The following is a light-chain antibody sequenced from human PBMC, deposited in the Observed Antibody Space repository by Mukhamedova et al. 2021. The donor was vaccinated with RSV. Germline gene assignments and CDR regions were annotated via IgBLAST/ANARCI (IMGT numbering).Light chain of an antibody. J-gene: IGKJ4*01. CDR3: QHYDNLT. V-gene: IGKV1-33*01. Sequence: WYQRRVHGKAPKLLIYDTSNLETGVPSRFSGSGSGTDFTFTISSLQPEDIATYYCQHYDNLTFGVGTKVEIK. CDR2: DTS.